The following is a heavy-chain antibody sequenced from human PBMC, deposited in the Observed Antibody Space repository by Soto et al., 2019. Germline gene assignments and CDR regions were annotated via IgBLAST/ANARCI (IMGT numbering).Heavy chain of an antibody. V-gene: IGHV3-30*18. CDR1: GFSFSRYG. CDR3: SKAMIGSYDSDAFDV. Sequence: QVQLVESGGGVVQPGRSLRLFCAASGFSFSRYGIHWVRQAPGKGLEWVAVISYDESTTFYADSVKGRFTISRDNSKNTLFLQMNSLRPEDTAVYYCSKAMIGSYDSDAFDVWGQGTMVTVSS. CDR2: ISYDESTT. J-gene: IGHJ3*01. D-gene: IGHD3-22*01.